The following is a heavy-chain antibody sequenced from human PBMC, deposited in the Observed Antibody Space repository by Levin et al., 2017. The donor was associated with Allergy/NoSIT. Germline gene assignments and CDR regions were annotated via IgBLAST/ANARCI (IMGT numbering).Heavy chain of an antibody. Sequence: RGESLKISCKGSGYSFTNNWIGWVRQMPGKGLEWMGIIFPGDSDTRYSPSFQGRGTISVDKSVSTAYLQWTRLEASDTAIYSCATTSAAGALYYFDHWGQGTLVTVSS. CDR1: GYSFTNNW. V-gene: IGHV5-51*01. CDR2: IFPGDSDT. CDR3: ATTSAAGALYYFDH. J-gene: IGHJ4*02. D-gene: IGHD6-13*01.